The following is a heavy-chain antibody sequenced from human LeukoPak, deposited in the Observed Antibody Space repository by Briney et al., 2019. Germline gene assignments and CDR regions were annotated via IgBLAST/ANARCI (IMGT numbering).Heavy chain of an antibody. CDR2: ISDSGSST. Sequence: GGSLRLSCAASGFTFSNYAMSWVRQAPGKGLEWVSTISDSGSSTYYADSVKGRFTISRDNSKNTVYVQMNSLRAEDTAVYYCAKWYWNFAGFGDYWGQGTLVTVSS. J-gene: IGHJ4*02. CDR3: AKWYWNFAGFGDY. CDR1: GFTFSNYA. D-gene: IGHD1-7*01. V-gene: IGHV3-23*01.